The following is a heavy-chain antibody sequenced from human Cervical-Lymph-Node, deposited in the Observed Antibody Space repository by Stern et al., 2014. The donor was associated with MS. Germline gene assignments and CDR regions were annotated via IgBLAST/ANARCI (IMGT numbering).Heavy chain of an antibody. V-gene: IGHV1-8*01. J-gene: IGHJ5*02. CDR1: GYIFTRDD. CDR2: INPDSGDT. CDR3: TKAWES. Sequence: VQLVQSGAEVKKTGASVKVSCKASGYIFTRDDINWVRQASGQGLEWMAWINPDSGDTGYAQKFQGRVTLTRDTSINTAYMEMTSLTSDDTAIYYCTKAWESWGQGTLITVSS. D-gene: IGHD1-26*01.